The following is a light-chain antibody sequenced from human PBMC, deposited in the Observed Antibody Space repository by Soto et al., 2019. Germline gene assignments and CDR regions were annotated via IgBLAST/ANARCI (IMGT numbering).Light chain of an antibody. V-gene: IGKV1-5*01. CDR2: DAS. J-gene: IGKJ1*01. Sequence: DTPMTQSPYTLSASVGDSVTITCRASQSISRWLAWYQQKPGKAPNLLIYDASSLESGVPSRFSGSGSGTEFTLTISSLQPDDFATYYCQQYNPGWTFGQGTKVEIK. CDR1: QSISRW. CDR3: QQYNPGWT.